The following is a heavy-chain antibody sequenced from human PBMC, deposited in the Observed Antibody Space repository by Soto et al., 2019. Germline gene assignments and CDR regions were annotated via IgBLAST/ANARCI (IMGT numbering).Heavy chain of an antibody. J-gene: IGHJ6*02. D-gene: IGHD6-6*01. V-gene: IGHV5-10-1*01. CDR3: ARSSSPEYYYYYGMDV. CDR2: IDPSDSYT. CDR1: GYSFTSYW. Sequence: GESLKISCKGSGYSFTSYWISWVRQMPGKGLEWMGRIDPSDSYTNYSPSFQGHVTISADKSISTAYLQWSGLKASDTAMYYCARSSSPEYYYYYGMDVWGQGTTVTVSS.